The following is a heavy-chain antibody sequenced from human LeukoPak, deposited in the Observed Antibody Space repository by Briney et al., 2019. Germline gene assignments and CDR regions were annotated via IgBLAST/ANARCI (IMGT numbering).Heavy chain of an antibody. CDR3: ARDRGSSGWFDY. CDR1: GYSISSGYY. V-gene: IGHV4-38-2*02. Sequence: SETLSLTCNVSGYSISSGYYWCWVRQPPGEGLEWIASIYHRGRTDYNPSLKSRVTISVDTSKNQFSLKLSSVTVADTAVYYCARDRGSSGWFDYWGQGTLVTVSS. J-gene: IGHJ4*02. CDR2: IYHRGRT. D-gene: IGHD6-19*01.